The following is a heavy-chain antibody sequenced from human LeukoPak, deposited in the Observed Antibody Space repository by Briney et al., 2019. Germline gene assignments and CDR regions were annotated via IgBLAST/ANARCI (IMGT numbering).Heavy chain of an antibody. CDR2: IYPGDSDT. CDR3: ARQNDFRLDY. D-gene: IGHD3-3*01. V-gene: IGHV5-51*01. Sequence: GESLRISCKGSGYTFSSYWIGWVRQMPGKGLEWMGIIYPGDSDTRYSPSWQGQVTISVDTSIGTAYLQWSSLKASDTAIYYCARQNDFRLDYWGQGTLVTVSS. J-gene: IGHJ4*02. CDR1: GYTFSSYW.